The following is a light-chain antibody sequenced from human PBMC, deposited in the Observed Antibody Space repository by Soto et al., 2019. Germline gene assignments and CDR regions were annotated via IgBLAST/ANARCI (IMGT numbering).Light chain of an antibody. CDR2: AAS. J-gene: IGKJ5*01. Sequence: DIQLTQSPFSVSASVGDRVTLTCRASQGISNWLAWYQQKPGKAPKLLIYAASNLQSGVPSRFSGSGSGTDFTLTISSLQPEDFATYYCQQANSFPFTFGQGTRWRL. CDR3: QQANSFPFT. V-gene: IGKV1-12*01. CDR1: QGISNW.